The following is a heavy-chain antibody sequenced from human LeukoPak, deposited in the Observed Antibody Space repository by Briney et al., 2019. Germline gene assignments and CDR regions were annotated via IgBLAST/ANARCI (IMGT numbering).Heavy chain of an antibody. J-gene: IGHJ4*02. CDR2: IYSGGST. CDR1: GFTVSSNY. Sequence: GGSLRLSCAASGFTVSSNYMSWVRQAPGKGLEWVSVIYSGGSTYYADSVKGRFTISRDNSKNTLYLQMNSLRAEDTAVYYCARGLYYDFWSGYYNGHYFDYWGQGTLVTVSS. V-gene: IGHV3-53*01. CDR3: ARGLYYDFWSGYYNGHYFDY. D-gene: IGHD3-3*01.